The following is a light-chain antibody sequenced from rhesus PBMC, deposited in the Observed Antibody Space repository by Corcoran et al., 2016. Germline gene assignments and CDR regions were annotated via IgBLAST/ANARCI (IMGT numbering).Light chain of an antibody. CDR1: QGISNF. J-gene: IGKJ2*01. V-gene: IGKV1S14*01. Sequence: DIQMTQSPSFLSASVGDTVTITRRASQGISNFLAWYQQKPGKAPKPMIYYASNLESGVPSRFCGSGSGTDFTLPISSLQPEDFAIYYCQQPNSYPPSFGQGTKVEIK. CDR3: QQPNSYPPS. CDR2: YAS.